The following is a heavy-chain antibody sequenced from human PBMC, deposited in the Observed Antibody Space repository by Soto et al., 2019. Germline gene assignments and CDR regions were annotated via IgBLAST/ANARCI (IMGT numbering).Heavy chain of an antibody. J-gene: IGHJ4*02. CDR3: ATQRGGGGY. CDR2: IYSGGYT. Sequence: EVQLVESGGGLIQPGGSLRLSCAVSGFTVSNNYMSWVRQAPGKGLEGVSVIYSGGYTAYGDSVKGRFTISRDNSNNTLFLQMNSRGPAVPAVYYWATQRGGGGYWGQGTLVTVSS. CDR1: GFTVSNNY. D-gene: IGHD6-25*01. V-gene: IGHV3-53*01.